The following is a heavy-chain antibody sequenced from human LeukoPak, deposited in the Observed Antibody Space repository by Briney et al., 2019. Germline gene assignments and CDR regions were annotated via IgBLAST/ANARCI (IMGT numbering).Heavy chain of an antibody. CDR2: IYPADSDI. V-gene: IGHV5-51*01. D-gene: IGHD2-15*01. CDR1: GYIINNYW. CDR3: ARQEYCSGGSCYTWFDP. Sequence: GESLKISCKGSGYIINNYWIGWVRQMPGKGLEWMGIIYPADSDIRYSPSFQGQVTISADKSISTAYLQWSSLKASDTAMYYCARQEYCSGGSCYTWFDPWGQGTLVTVSS. J-gene: IGHJ5*02.